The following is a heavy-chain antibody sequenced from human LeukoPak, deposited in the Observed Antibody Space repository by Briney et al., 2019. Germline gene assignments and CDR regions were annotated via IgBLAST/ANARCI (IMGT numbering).Heavy chain of an antibody. J-gene: IGHJ4*02. Sequence: ASAKVSCKASGYTFTSYGISWVRQAPGQGLEWMGWISAYNGNTNYAQKLQGRVTMTTDTSTSTAYMELRSLRSDDTAVYYCARSYGGAPRPLIDYWGQGTLVTVSS. CDR3: ARSYGGAPRPLIDY. D-gene: IGHD3-10*01. CDR2: ISAYNGNT. CDR1: GYTFTSYG. V-gene: IGHV1-18*01.